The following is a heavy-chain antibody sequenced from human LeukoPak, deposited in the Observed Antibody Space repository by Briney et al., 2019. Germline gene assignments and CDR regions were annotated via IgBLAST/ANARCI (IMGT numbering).Heavy chain of an antibody. V-gene: IGHV3-7*01. Sequence: GSLRLSCAASGFTFSSYWMSWVRQAPGKGLEWVANIKQDGSEKYYVDSVKGRFTISRDNAKNSLYLQMNSLRAEDTAVYYCARVDIVVVPAEAYYYMDVWGKGTTVTVSS. CDR3: ARVDIVVVPAEAYYYMDV. D-gene: IGHD2-2*01. J-gene: IGHJ6*03. CDR2: IKQDGSEK. CDR1: GFTFSSYW.